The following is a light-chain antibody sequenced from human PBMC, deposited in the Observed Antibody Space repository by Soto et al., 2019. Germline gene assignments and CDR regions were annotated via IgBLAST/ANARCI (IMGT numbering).Light chain of an antibody. V-gene: IGKV3-20*01. J-gene: IGKJ2*01. Sequence: EIVLTQSPGTLSLSPGERATLSCRASQSVSSTYLACYQQKPGQAPRLLIYGASISATGVPDRFSGSGSGTAFTLTISTLDPEDFAVYYCQQYGSSPYTFGQGTKLEIK. CDR2: GAS. CDR1: QSVSSTY. CDR3: QQYGSSPYT.